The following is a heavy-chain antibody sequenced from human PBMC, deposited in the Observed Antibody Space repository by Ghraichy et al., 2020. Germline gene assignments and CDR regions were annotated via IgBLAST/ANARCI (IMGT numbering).Heavy chain of an antibody. J-gene: IGHJ5*02. Sequence: SGPTLVKPTQTLTLTCTFSGFSLSTTGVGVGWIRQPPGKALEWLALIYWDDDKRYSPSLKSRLTITKDTSKNQVVLTMTNMDPVDTATYHCAHSGSMVRGITIGFDPWGQGTLVTVSS. CDR2: IYWDDDK. D-gene: IGHD3-10*01. V-gene: IGHV2-5*02. CDR3: AHSGSMVRGITIGFDP. CDR1: GFSLSTTGVG.